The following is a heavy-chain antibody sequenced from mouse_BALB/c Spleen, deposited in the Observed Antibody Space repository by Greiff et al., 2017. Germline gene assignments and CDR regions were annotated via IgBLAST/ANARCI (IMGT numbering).Heavy chain of an antibody. CDR1: GFTFSSYA. CDR3: ARGVYYGTIYYAMDY. Sequence: EVHLVESGGGLVKPGGSLKLSCAASGFTFSSYAMSWVRQTPEKRLEWVASISSGGSTYYPDSVKGRFTISRDNARNILYLQMSSLRSEDTAMYYCARGVYYGTIYYAMDYWGQGTSVTVSS. V-gene: IGHV5-6-5*01. CDR2: ISSGGST. D-gene: IGHD2-1*01. J-gene: IGHJ4*01.